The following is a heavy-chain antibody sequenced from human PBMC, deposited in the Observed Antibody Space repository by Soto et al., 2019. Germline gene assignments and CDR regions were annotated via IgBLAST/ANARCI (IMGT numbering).Heavy chain of an antibody. V-gene: IGHV4-31*03. Sequence: TSETLSLTCTVSGGSISSDGYYWSWIRQHPGKGLEWIGYIYYSGSTYYNPSLKSRVTISVDTSKNQFSLKLSSVTAADTAVYYCARGRSSTSPYPIGYWGQGTLVTVSS. J-gene: IGHJ4*02. CDR1: GGSISSDGYY. D-gene: IGHD2-2*01. CDR3: ARGRSSTSPYPIGY. CDR2: IYYSGST.